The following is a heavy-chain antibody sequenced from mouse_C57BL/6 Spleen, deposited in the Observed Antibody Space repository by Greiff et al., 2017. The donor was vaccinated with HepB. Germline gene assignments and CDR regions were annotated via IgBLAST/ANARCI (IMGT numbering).Heavy chain of an antibody. J-gene: IGHJ4*01. CDR2: IYPGDGDT. CDR3: ARGYYYGSSYVGAAMDY. V-gene: IGHV1-80*01. Sequence: QVQLKQSGAELVKPGASVKISCKASGYAFSSYWMNWVKQRPGKGLEWIGQIYPGDGDTNYNGKFKGKATLTADKSSSTAYMQLSSLTSEDSAVYFCARGYYYGSSYVGAAMDYWGQGTSVTVSS. CDR1: GYAFSSYW. D-gene: IGHD1-1*01.